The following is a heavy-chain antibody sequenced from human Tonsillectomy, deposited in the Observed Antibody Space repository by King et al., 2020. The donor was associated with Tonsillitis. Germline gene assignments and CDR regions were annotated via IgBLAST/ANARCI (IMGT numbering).Heavy chain of an antibody. V-gene: IGHV1-69*12. D-gene: IGHD3-10*01. J-gene: IGHJ4*02. CDR2: IIPIFGTA. CDR3: ARAPAMVRGPSTVPFDY. Sequence: QLVQSGAEVKKPGSSVKVSCKASGGTFSSYAITWVRQAPGQGLEWMGGIIPIFGTANFAQKFQGRVTITADESTSTAYMELSSLRSEDTAVYYCARAPAMVRGPSTVPFDYWGQGTLVTVSS. CDR1: GGTFSSYA.